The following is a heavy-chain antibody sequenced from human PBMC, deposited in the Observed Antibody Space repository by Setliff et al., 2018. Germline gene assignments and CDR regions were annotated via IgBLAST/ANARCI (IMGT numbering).Heavy chain of an antibody. CDR1: GFTFSSYW. CDR3: ASATLQRKFQSPRGLDV. Sequence: PGGSLRLSCAASGFTFSSYWMSWVRQAPGKGLEWVANIKRDGSETYYMDSVRGRFVISRDNAKNSLYLQMRSLRVEDTALYYCASATLQRKFQSPRGLDVWGQGTTVTVS. CDR2: IKRDGSET. J-gene: IGHJ6*02. V-gene: IGHV3-7*01. D-gene: IGHD2-15*01.